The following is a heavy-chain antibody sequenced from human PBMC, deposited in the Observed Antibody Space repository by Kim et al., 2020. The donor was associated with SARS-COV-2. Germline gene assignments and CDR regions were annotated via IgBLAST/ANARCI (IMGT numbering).Heavy chain of an antibody. CDR1: GGTFSSYA. V-gene: IGHV1-69*13. CDR3: ARKAPLITMVQGEYQGHYYYYYMDV. Sequence: SVKVSCKASGGTFSSYAISWVRQAPGQGLEWMGGIIPIFGTANYAQKFQGRVTITADESTSTAYMELSSLRSEDTAVYYCARKAPLITMVQGEYQGHYYYYYMDVWGKGTTVTVSS. J-gene: IGHJ6*03. D-gene: IGHD3-10*01. CDR2: IIPIFGTA.